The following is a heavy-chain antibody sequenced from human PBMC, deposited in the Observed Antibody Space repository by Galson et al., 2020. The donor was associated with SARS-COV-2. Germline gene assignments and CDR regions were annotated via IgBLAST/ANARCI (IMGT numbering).Heavy chain of an antibody. V-gene: IGHV3-48*04. J-gene: IGHJ4*02. CDR3: ARVGYSGYDHFDY. CDR2: ISSSSTI. D-gene: IGHD5-12*01. Sequence: GESLKISCAASGFTFSSYSMNWVRQAPGKGLEWVSYISSSSTIYYADSVKGRFTISRDNAKNSLYLQMNSLGAEDTAVYYCARVGYSGYDHFDYWGQGTLVTVSS. CDR1: GFTFSSYS.